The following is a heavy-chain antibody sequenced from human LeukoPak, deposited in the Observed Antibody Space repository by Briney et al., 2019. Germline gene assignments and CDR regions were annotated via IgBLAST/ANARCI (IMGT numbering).Heavy chain of an antibody. Sequence: GGSLRLSCVASGFVFSRDNMNWVRRAPGKGLEWVAHISEAIYYADSVQGRFTISRDNAKNSLYLQMSNLRPEDTARYYCVREVGRPKTFYFDSWGRGTPVTVSS. CDR3: VREVGRPKTFYFDS. J-gene: IGHJ4*02. V-gene: IGHV3-48*04. CDR1: GFVFSRDN. CDR2: ISEAI. D-gene: IGHD3-16*01.